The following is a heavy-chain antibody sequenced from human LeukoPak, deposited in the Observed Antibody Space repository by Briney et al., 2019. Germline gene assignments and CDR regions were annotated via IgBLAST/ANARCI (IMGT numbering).Heavy chain of an antibody. CDR3: ARAGMGWFGELMDV. V-gene: IGHV1-8*01. CDR1: GYTFTSYD. Sequence: ASVKVSCKASGYTFTSYDINWLRQATGQGLEWMGWMSPNSGNTGYAQKFQGRVTMTRDTSISTAYMELRSLRSDDTAVYYCARAGMGWFGELMDVWGQGTTVTVSS. J-gene: IGHJ6*02. D-gene: IGHD3-10*01. CDR2: MSPNSGNT.